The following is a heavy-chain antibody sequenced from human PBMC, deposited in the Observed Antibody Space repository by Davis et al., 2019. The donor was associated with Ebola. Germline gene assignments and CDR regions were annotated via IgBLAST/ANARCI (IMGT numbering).Heavy chain of an antibody. V-gene: IGHV3-30*18. Sequence: GESLKISCAASGFTFSSYAMSWVRQAPGKGLEWVAVISYDGSNKYYADSVKGRFTISRDNSKNTLYLQMNSLRAEDTAVYYCAKDGHWWVGSRAARPADYYYMDVWGKGTTVTVSS. J-gene: IGHJ6*03. D-gene: IGHD6-6*01. CDR1: GFTFSSYA. CDR2: ISYDGSNK. CDR3: AKDGHWWVGSRAARPADYYYMDV.